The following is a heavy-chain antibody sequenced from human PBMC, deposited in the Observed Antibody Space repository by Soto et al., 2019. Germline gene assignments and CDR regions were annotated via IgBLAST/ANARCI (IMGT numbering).Heavy chain of an antibody. CDR3: ARERPYYDVWGGYYYFGGLDP. CDR1: GGSVRIYV. Sequence: SGSLSLACTSSGGSVRIYVGTWFRQPTGKGLECIGYIYYSGSTNYNPSLKSRVTISVDTSKNQSSLKLSSVTAADTAVYYCARERPYYDVWGGYYYFGGLDPWGKGTLVTVSS. J-gene: IGHJ5*02. CDR2: IYYSGST. D-gene: IGHD3-3*01. V-gene: IGHV4-59*02.